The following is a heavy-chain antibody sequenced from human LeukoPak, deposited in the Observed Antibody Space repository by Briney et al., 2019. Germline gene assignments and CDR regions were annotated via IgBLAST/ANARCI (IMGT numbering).Heavy chain of an antibody. V-gene: IGHV1-2*02. CDR3: ASDVYCSSTSCYLLIS. CDR2: LNPYSGDT. D-gene: IGHD2-2*01. J-gene: IGHJ5*02. Sequence: ASVKVACKASGYTFTAYYMHWVRQAPGQGVVWMGWLNPYSGDTNYAQKFQVRVAMIVDPSISPDYLGLRRLKSDDTAVFYCASDVYCSSTSCYLLISWGQGALVTVSS. CDR1: GYTFTAYY.